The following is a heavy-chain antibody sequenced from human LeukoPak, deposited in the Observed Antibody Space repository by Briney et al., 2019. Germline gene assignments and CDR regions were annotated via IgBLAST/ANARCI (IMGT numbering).Heavy chain of an antibody. Sequence: GGSLRLSRAASGFTFDDYAMHWVRHAPGKGLEWVSGISWNSGSIGYADSVKGRFTISRDNAKNSLYLQMNSLRAEDTALYYRAKGRGSGSPYYYYYGMDVWGQGTTVTVSS. CDR2: ISWNSGSI. CDR3: AKGRGSGSPYYYYYGMDV. D-gene: IGHD3-10*01. V-gene: IGHV3-9*01. CDR1: GFTFDDYA. J-gene: IGHJ6*02.